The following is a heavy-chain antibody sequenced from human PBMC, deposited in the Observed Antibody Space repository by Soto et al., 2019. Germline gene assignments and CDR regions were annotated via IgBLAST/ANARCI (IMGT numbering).Heavy chain of an antibody. J-gene: IGHJ4*02. D-gene: IGHD3-10*01. CDR3: ARGGRESPPTMVRGVYKDPLAD. V-gene: IGHV1-69*02. Sequence: SVKVSCKASGGTFSSYTISWVRQAPGQGLEWMGRIIPILGIANYAQKFQGRVTITADKSTSTAYMELSSLRSEDTAVYYCARGGRESPPTMVRGVYKDPLADWGQGTLVTVSS. CDR2: IIPILGIA. CDR1: GGTFSSYT.